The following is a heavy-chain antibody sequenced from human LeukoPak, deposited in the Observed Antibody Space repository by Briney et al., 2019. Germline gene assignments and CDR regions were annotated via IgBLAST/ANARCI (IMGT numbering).Heavy chain of an antibody. CDR3: ARRPRGIIIKSWFDS. Sequence: SETLSLTCGVYDGSLSDYHWSWIRQPPGKGLEWIGEINHSGSTNYNPSLKSRVIILLDTSKNQFSLNLSSVTAADTAVYYCARRPRGIIIKSWFDSWGQGTLVTVSS. V-gene: IGHV4-34*01. CDR1: DGSLSDYH. D-gene: IGHD3-10*01. J-gene: IGHJ5*01. CDR2: INHSGST.